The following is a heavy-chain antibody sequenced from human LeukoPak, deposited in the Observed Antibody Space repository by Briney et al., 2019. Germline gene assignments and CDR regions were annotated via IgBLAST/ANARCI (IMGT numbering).Heavy chain of an antibody. J-gene: IGHJ6*02. CDR1: GGSISSSSYY. Sequence: SETLSLTCTVSGGSISSSSYYWGWIRQPPGKGLEWIGSIYYSGSTYYNPSLKSRVTISVDTSKNQFSLKLSSVTAADTAVYYCARLGGYSSGYYYYYGMDVWGQGTTVTVSS. CDR3: ARLGGYSSGYYYYYGMDV. V-gene: IGHV4-39*01. D-gene: IGHD6-19*01. CDR2: IYYSGST.